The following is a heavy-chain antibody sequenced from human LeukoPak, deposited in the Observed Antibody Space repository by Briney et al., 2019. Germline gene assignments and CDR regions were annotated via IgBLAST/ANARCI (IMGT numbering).Heavy chain of an antibody. CDR1: GYTFTSYF. CDR2: IYTGDSDT. D-gene: IGHD6-13*01. V-gene: IGHV5-51*01. CDR3: ARPIAAAGTDLGY. J-gene: IGHJ4*02. Sequence: GESLKISCQASGYTFTSYFIGWVRQMPGKGLDWMGIIYTGDSDTRYSPSFQGQVTISVDKSITTAYLQWSSLKASDTAMYYCARPIAAAGTDLGYWGQGTLVTVSS.